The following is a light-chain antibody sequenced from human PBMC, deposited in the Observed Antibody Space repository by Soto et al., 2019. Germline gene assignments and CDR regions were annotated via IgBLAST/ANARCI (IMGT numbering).Light chain of an antibody. CDR2: DVT. V-gene: IGLV2-8*01. CDR1: SSDVGGYNF. Sequence: QSVLTQPPSASGSPGQSVTISCTGASSDVGGYNFVSWYQQHPGKAPKLMIYDVTKRPSGVPDRFAGSKSGNTASLTVSGLQADYEADYYCSSYAGSSVPVAFGGGTKVTVL. CDR3: SSYAGSSVPVA. J-gene: IGLJ2*01.